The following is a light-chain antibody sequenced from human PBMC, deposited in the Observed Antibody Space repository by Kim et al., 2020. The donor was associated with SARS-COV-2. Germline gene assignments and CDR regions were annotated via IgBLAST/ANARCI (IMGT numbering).Light chain of an antibody. CDR1: QSVSSN. V-gene: IGKV3-15*01. J-gene: IGKJ4*02. Sequence: EIVMTQSPATLSVSPGERATLSCRASQSVSSNLAWYQQKPGQAPRLLIYGASTRATGIPARFSGSGSGTEFTLTISSLQSEDFAVYYCQQYNNWLPEFGGGTKVDIK. CDR2: GAS. CDR3: QQYNNWLPE.